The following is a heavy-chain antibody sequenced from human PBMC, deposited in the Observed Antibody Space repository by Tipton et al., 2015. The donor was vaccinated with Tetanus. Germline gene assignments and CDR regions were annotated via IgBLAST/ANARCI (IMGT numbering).Heavy chain of an antibody. Sequence: SLRLSCVASGFTFKSYTLNWVRQAPGKGLEWVAVIPFDGRNERYADSVKGRFIISRDNSKNTLYLQMNSLRPEDTAVYYCAKEFQRARIRFFDSWGQGSQVTASS. J-gene: IGHJ4*02. CDR1: GFTFKSYT. CDR2: IPFDGRNE. D-gene: IGHD2-15*01. V-gene: IGHV3-30*18. CDR3: AKEFQRARIRFFDS.